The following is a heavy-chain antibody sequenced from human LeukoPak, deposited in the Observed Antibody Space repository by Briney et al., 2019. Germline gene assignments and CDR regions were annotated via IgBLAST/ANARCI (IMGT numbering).Heavy chain of an antibody. CDR2: INPNSGGT. Sequence: ASVKVSCKASGYTFTGYYMHWVRQAPGQGLEWMGRINPNSGGTNYAQKFQGRVTMTRDTSISTAYMELSRLRSDDTAVYYCARVGARGSYYVDYWGQGTLVTVSS. V-gene: IGHV1-2*06. D-gene: IGHD1-26*01. J-gene: IGHJ4*02. CDR3: ARVGARGSYYVDY. CDR1: GYTFTGYY.